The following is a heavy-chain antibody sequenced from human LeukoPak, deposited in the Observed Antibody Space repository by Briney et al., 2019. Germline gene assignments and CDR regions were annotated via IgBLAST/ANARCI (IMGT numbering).Heavy chain of an antibody. J-gene: IGHJ6*03. CDR1: GGSISSYY. Sequence: SETLSLTCTVSGGSISSYYWSWIRQPPGKGLEWIGYIYYGGSTNYNPSLKSRVTISVDTSKNQFSLKLSSVTAADTAVYYCARLPGTVSYYYMDVWGKGTTVTVSS. D-gene: IGHD1-1*01. CDR3: ARLPGTVSYYYMDV. CDR2: IYYGGST. V-gene: IGHV4-59*08.